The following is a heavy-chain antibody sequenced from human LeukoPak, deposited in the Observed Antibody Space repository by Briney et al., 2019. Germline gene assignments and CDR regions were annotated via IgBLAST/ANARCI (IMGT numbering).Heavy chain of an antibody. CDR2: IYYSGST. J-gene: IGHJ4*02. Sequence: SETLSLTCAVYGGSFSGYYWSWIRQPPGKGLEWIGYIYYSGSTNYNPSLKSRVTISVDTSKNQFSLKLSSVTAADTAVYYCARHGNIAVAVPYFDYWGQGTLVTVSS. CDR3: ARHGNIAVAVPYFDY. V-gene: IGHV4-59*08. CDR1: GGSFSGYY. D-gene: IGHD6-19*01.